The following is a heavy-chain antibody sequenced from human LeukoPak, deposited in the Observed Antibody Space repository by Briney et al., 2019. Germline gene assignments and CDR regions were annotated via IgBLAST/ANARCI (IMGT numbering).Heavy chain of an antibody. CDR3: AKEGRSLQTY. V-gene: IGHV3-7*03. Sequence: GGSLRLSCAASGFMFCSNWMSWVRLAPGKGLEWVANIKEDGTETYYVDSVKGRFTISRDNAKNSLYLQMNSLRVEDTAVYYCAKEGRSLQTYWGQGTLVTVSS. CDR1: GFMFCSNW. CDR2: IKEDGTET. J-gene: IGHJ4*02. D-gene: IGHD5-24*01.